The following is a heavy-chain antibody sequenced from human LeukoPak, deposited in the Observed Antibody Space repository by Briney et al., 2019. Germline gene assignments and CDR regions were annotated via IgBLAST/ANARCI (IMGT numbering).Heavy chain of an antibody. CDR3: ARGGYCSGGSCYSDAFDI. Sequence: ASVKVSCKTSGYTFTGYYMHWVRQAPGQGLEWMGWINPNSGGTNYAQKFQGRVTMTRDTSISTAYMELSRLRSDDTAVYYCARGGYCSGGSCYSDAFDIWGQGTMVTVSS. J-gene: IGHJ3*02. V-gene: IGHV1-2*02. CDR1: GYTFTGYY. CDR2: INPNSGGT. D-gene: IGHD2-15*01.